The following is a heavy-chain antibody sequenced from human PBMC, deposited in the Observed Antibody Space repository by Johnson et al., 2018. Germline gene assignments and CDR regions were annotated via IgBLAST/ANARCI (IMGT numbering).Heavy chain of an antibody. Sequence: VQLVQSGGGLVQPGGSLRLSCAASGFTFSSYSMNWVRQAPGKGLEWVSYISSSSSTIYYADSSKGRFTISRDNAKNSLYLQMNSLSAEDTAVYYCARVGYYDSSDAFDIWGQGTMVTVSS. CDR1: GFTFSSYS. CDR2: ISSSSSTI. D-gene: IGHD3-22*01. CDR3: ARVGYYDSSDAFDI. J-gene: IGHJ3*02. V-gene: IGHV3-48*01.